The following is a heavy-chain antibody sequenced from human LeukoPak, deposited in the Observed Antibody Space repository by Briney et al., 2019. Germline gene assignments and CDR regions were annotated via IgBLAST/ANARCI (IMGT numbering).Heavy chain of an antibody. D-gene: IGHD1-26*01. CDR1: GFTFSSYW. J-gene: IGHJ6*03. Sequence: PGGSLRLSCAASGFTFSSYWMHWVRQAPGKGLVWVSRINSDGSSTSYADSVKGRFTISRDNAKNTLYLQMNSLRAEDTAVYYCARDPYSGGYWDYYYYYMDLWGQGTTVTISS. CDR3: ARDPYSGGYWDYYYYYMDL. V-gene: IGHV3-74*01. CDR2: INSDGSST.